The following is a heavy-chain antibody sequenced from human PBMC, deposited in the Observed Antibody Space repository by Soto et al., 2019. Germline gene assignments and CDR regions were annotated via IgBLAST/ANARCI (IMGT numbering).Heavy chain of an antibody. CDR3: AKTPSVISSPDSFDY. CDR1: GFAFRKYG. V-gene: IGHV3-23*01. Sequence: PGGSLRLSCAASGFAFRKYGMSWVRQAPGEGLEWVSTMSGSGSTYYADSVKGRFTISRDNSKNTLYLQMSSLRAEDTAVYFCAKTPSVISSPDSFDYWGQGTLVTVSS. CDR2: MSGSGST. D-gene: IGHD4-4*01. J-gene: IGHJ4*02.